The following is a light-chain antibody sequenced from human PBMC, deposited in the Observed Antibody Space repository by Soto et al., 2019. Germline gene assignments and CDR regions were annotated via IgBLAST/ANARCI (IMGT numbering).Light chain of an antibody. CDR1: SSDVGSYDL. Sequence: QSALTQPASVSGSPGQSITISCTGTSSDVGSYDLVSWYQQHPGKAPKLMIYEANKRPSGVSNRFSGSKSGNTASLTISGLQAEDEAEYYCSSYAGYSTSVVFGGATKLTVL. CDR2: EAN. CDR3: SSYAGYSTSVV. J-gene: IGLJ2*01. V-gene: IGLV2-23*01.